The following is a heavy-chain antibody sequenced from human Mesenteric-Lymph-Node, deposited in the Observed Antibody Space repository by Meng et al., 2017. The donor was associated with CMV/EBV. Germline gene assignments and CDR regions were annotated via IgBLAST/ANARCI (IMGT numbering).Heavy chain of an antibody. CDR3: ARLAAYHYDSSGYYYF. CDR1: GFTFNSYW. V-gene: IGHV3-7*01. D-gene: IGHD3-22*01. J-gene: IGHJ4*02. Sequence: GFTFNSYWMGWVRQAPGKGLEWVANINQDGSKRYYVDSVKGRFTISRDNAKNSLYLQMSSLTAEDTAVYYCARLAAYHYDSSGYYYFWGQGTLVTVSS. CDR2: INQDGSKR.